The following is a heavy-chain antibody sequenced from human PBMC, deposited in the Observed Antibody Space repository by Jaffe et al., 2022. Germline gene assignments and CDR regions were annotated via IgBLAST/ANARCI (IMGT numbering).Heavy chain of an antibody. V-gene: IGHV3-7*01. CDR3: TRGDY. CDR2: MNGDGSQK. CDR1: GFTFSDSW. Sequence: EVQLVESGGDLVQPGGSLRLSCTTSGFTFSDSWMWWVRQVSGKGLEWVAHMNGDGSQKYYVDSIKGRFSISRDNAQNSLYLQMNSLRVEDTAVYYCTRGDYWGQGTLVTVSS. J-gene: IGHJ4*02.